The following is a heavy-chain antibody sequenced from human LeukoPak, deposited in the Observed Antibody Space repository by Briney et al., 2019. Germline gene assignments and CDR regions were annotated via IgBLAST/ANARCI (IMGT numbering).Heavy chain of an antibody. V-gene: IGHV1-46*01. CDR3: ARDLGKYTYYYDSSGYY. D-gene: IGHD3-22*01. Sequence: ASVKLSCNASGYTFTSYYMHWVRHPPGQGLEWMGIINPSGGSTSYAQKFQGRVTMTRDTSTSTVYMELSSLRSEDTAVYYCARDLGKYTYYYDSSGYYWGQGTLVTVSS. CDR2: INPSGGST. J-gene: IGHJ4*02. CDR1: GYTFTSYY.